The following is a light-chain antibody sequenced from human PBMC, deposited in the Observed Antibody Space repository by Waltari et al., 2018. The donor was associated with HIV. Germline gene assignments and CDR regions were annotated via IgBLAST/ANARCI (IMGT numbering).Light chain of an antibody. V-gene: IGLV1-40*01. CDR1: DSTIGAGYH. CDR2: ATD. J-gene: IGLJ3*02. CDR3: QSYDNSLSGWV. Sequence: QSVLTQPPSVSGAPGQRVTVSCTGRDSTIGAGYHLHWYQQPLGTVPKLLIFATDNRPSGVPDRFSGSKSGTSASLAITGLQAEDEADYYCQSYDNSLSGWVFGGGTKLTV.